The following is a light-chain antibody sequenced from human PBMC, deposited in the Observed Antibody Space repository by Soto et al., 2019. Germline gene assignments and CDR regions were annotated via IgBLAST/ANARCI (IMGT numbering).Light chain of an antibody. J-gene: IGKJ1*01. V-gene: IGKV3-20*01. Sequence: DIVLTQSPGTLPLSPGERATLSCRASQSVSSNYLAWYQQKPGQAPRLLIYGASTRATGVPDRFSGSGSGTDFTLTISRLEAEDFAVYHCQQDGSLSWTFGQGTKVDMK. CDR3: QQDGSLSWT. CDR2: GAS. CDR1: QSVSSNY.